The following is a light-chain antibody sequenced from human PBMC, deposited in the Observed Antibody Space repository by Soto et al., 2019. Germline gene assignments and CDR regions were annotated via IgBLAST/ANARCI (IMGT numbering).Light chain of an antibody. V-gene: IGLV1-44*01. CDR3: AAWDDSVGVRNV. CDR1: SSNIGGNT. Sequence: QSGLTQPPSASGTPGQRGTISCSGRSSNIGGNTVNWYQQLPGTAPKLLIYSNNQRPSRVPDRFSGSKAGPSASLAISGLQSEDEADYYSAAWDDSVGVRNVCGAGGKV. J-gene: IGLJ1*01. CDR2: SNN.